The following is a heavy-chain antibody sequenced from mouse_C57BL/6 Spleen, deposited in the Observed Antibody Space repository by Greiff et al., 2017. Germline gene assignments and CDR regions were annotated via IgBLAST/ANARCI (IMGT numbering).Heavy chain of an antibody. CDR1: GFTFSSYA. D-gene: IGHD2-1*01. Sequence: EVKLMESGGGLVKPGGSLKLSCAASGFTFSSYAMSWVRQTPEKRLEWVATISDGGSYTYYPDNVKGRFTISRDNAKNNLYLQMSHLKSEYTAIYYDARDLHFDYWGQGTTLTVSS. J-gene: IGHJ2*01. CDR3: ARDLHFDY. CDR2: ISDGGSYT. V-gene: IGHV5-4*01.